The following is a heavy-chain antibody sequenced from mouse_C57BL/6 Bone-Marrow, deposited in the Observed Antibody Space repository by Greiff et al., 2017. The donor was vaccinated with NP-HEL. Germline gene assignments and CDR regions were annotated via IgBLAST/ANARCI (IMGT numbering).Heavy chain of an antibody. Sequence: EVQLVESGGGLVKPGGSLKLSCAASGFTFSDYGMHWVRQAPEKGLEWVAYISSGSSTIYYADTVKGRFTISRDNAKNTLFLQMTSLRSEDTAMYYCARPGYYYGSSHWYFDVWGTGTTVTVSS. CDR3: ARPGYYYGSSHWYFDV. CDR2: ISSGSSTI. CDR1: GFTFSDYG. D-gene: IGHD1-1*01. V-gene: IGHV5-17*01. J-gene: IGHJ1*03.